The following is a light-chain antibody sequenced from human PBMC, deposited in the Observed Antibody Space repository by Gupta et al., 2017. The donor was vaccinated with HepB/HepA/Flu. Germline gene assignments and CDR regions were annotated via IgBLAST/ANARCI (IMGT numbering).Light chain of an antibody. J-gene: IGKJ1*01. V-gene: IGKV3-11*01. Sequence: EIVLTQSPATLSLSPGERATLSCRASQTVSSYLAWYQQRPGQAPRLLIYDASNRASGIPARFSGSGSGTDFTLTISRLEPEDFAVYDCQHHSNWEFGQGTKVEI. CDR1: QTVSSY. CDR2: DAS. CDR3: QHHSNWE.